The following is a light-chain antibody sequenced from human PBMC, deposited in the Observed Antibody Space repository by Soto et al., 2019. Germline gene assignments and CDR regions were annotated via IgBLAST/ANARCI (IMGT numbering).Light chain of an antibody. J-gene: IGKJ1*01. Sequence: DIQMTQSPSFLSASVGDRVTITCRASQSIDRYLNWYQQKPGKAPKLLIYAASSLQSGVPSRFSGSGSGTDFTLTISSLQREDFATYYCQQSHSTPQTFGQGTKVDIK. CDR1: QSIDRY. CDR3: QQSHSTPQT. CDR2: AAS. V-gene: IGKV1-39*01.